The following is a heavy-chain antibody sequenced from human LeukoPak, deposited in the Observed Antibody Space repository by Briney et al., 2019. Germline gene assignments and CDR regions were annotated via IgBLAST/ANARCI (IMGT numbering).Heavy chain of an antibody. CDR3: ARVFGSDDHFDY. D-gene: IGHD3-10*02. Sequence: PGGSLRLSCAASGFXFSSYSINWVRQAPGKGLKWVSYISRGGDTSYYADSVKGRFTISRDNVQNSLYLQMNSLRDEDTAVYYCARVFGSDDHFDYWGQGTLVTVSS. J-gene: IGHJ4*02. CDR1: GFXFSSYS. CDR2: ISRGGDTS. V-gene: IGHV3-48*02.